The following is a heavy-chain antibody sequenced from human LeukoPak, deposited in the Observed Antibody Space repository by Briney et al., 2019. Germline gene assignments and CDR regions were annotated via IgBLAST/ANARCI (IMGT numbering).Heavy chain of an antibody. Sequence: GGSLRLSCAASGFTFSSYNMNWVRQAPGKGLEWVSSITSGSSYIYYADSVKGRFTISRDNAKNSLYLQMNSLRAEDTAVYYCARADRDSDWYIDDCWGQGTLVTVSS. D-gene: IGHD6-19*01. CDR1: GFTFSSYN. V-gene: IGHV3-21*01. CDR2: ITSGSSYI. CDR3: ARADRDSDWYIDDC. J-gene: IGHJ4*02.